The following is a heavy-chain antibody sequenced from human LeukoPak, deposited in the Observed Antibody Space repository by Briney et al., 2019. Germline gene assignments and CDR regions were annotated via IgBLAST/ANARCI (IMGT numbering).Heavy chain of an antibody. J-gene: IGHJ4*02. V-gene: IGHV3-21*04. CDR3: AKDPGGYGDYGYFDY. CDR1: GFTFSSYS. Sequence: GGSLRLSCAASGFTFSSYSMNWVRQAPGKGLEWVSSISSSSSYIYYAGSVKGRFTIPRDNSKNTLYLQMNSLRAEDTAVYYCAKDPGGYGDYGYFDYWGQGTLVTVSS. D-gene: IGHD4-17*01. CDR2: ISSSSSYI.